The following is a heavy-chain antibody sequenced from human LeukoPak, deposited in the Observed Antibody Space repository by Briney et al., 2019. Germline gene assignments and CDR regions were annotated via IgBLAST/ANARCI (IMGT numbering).Heavy chain of an antibody. V-gene: IGHV3-9*01. CDR3: AKDNSRYYFDH. D-gene: IGHD5-18*01. CDR2: ISWNSGSI. Sequence: PGGSLRLSCAASGFDFGDYAMHWVRQVPGEGLEWVSSISWNSGSIDYADSVKGRFTISRDNAKNSLYLQMNSLRLEDTALYYCAKDNSRYYFDHWGQGTLVTVSS. CDR1: GFDFGDYA. J-gene: IGHJ4*02.